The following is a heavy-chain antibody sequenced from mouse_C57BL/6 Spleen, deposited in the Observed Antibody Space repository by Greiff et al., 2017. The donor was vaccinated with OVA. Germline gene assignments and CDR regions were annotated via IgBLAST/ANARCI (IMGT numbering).Heavy chain of an antibody. V-gene: IGHV1-59*01. CDR3: ARARGSSNYFDY. J-gene: IGHJ2*01. D-gene: IGHD1-1*01. CDR1: GYTFTSYW. Sequence: QVQLQQPGAELVRPGTSVKLSCKASGYTFTSYWMHWVKQRPGQGLEWIGVIDPSDSYTNYNQKFKGKATLTVDTSSSTAYMQLSSLTSEDSAVYYCARARGSSNYFDYWGQGTTLTVSS. CDR2: IDPSDSYT.